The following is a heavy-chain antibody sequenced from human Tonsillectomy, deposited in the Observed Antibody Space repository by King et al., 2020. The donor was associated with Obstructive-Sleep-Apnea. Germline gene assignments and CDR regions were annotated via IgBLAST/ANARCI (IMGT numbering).Heavy chain of an antibody. Sequence: LQLQESGPGLVKPSETLSLTCTVSGGSISSYYWSWIRPPPGKGLEWIGYIYYSGSTNYNPSLKSRVTISIDTSKNQFSLKLSSVTAADTAVYYCARGGYGDYWGQGALVTVSS. CDR3: ARGGYGDY. CDR1: GGSISSYY. D-gene: IGHD5-12*01. J-gene: IGHJ4*02. CDR2: IYYSGST. V-gene: IGHV4-59*01.